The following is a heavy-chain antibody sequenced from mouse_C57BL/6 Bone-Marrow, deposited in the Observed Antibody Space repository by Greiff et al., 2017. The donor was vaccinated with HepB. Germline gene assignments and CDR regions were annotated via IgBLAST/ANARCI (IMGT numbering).Heavy chain of an antibody. Sequence: DVKLVESGGGLVKPGGSLKLSCAASGFTFSDYGMHWVRQAPEKGLEWVAYISSGSSTIYYADTVKGRFTISRDNAKNTLFLQMTSLRSEDTAMYYCALRDYYAMDYWGQGTSVTVSS. CDR2: ISSGSSTI. V-gene: IGHV5-17*01. CDR3: ALRDYYAMDY. J-gene: IGHJ4*01. CDR1: GFTFSDYG.